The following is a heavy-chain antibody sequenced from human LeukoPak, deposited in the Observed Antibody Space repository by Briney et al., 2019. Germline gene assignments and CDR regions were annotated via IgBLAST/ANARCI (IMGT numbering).Heavy chain of an antibody. V-gene: IGHV4-39*07. CDR3: ASQVGAAYFDY. CDR2: ISYSGGT. D-gene: IGHD1-26*01. CDR1: GDSISSSNYY. J-gene: IGHJ4*02. Sequence: SETLSLTCSVSGDSISSSNYYWGWIRQPPGKGLEWIGTISYSGGTYYNASLKSRVTISVDTSKNQFSLKLSSVTAADTAVYYCASQVGAAYFDYWGQGTLVTVSS.